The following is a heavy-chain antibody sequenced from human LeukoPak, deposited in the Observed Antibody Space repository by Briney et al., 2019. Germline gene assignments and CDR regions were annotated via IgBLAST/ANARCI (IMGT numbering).Heavy chain of an antibody. CDR3: ARSRDNWLDP. CDR2: LHHGGNT. CDR1: GGSTSSSSDF. Sequence: SETLSLTCTVSGGSTSSSSDFWGWIRQPPGKGLEWIGCLHHGGNTYYNPSLKSRVTISVDTSQNQFSLKLNSVTAADTAVYYCARSRDNWLDPWGQGTLVTVSS. J-gene: IGHJ5*02. V-gene: IGHV4-39*01. D-gene: IGHD3-10*01.